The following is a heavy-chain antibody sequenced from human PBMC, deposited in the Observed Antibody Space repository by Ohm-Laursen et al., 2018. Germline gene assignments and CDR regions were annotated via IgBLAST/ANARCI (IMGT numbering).Heavy chain of an antibody. CDR2: IYSGGGT. J-gene: IGHJ3*02. Sequence: SLRLSCAASGFTVSNNYMSWVRQAPGKGLEWVSVIYSGGGTNYADSVKGRFTISRDNSKNTLYLQMNSLRAEDTAVYYCAKLLSGGLFPPGAFDIWGQGTMVTVSS. D-gene: IGHD6-19*01. CDR3: AKLLSGGLFPPGAFDI. V-gene: IGHV3-53*01. CDR1: GFTVSNNY.